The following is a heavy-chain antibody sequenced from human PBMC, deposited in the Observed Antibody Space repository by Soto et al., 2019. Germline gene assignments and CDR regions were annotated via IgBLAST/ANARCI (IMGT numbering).Heavy chain of an antibody. CDR2: IYYSGST. CDR1: GGSISSGDYY. D-gene: IGHD3-16*02. Sequence: SETLSLTCAVSGGSISSGDYYWIWIRHPPGKGLEWIGYIYYSGSTYYNPSLKSRVTISVDTSKNQFSLKLSSVTAADTAVYYCARLSSIVGLSFDYWGQGTLVTVSS. CDR3: ARLSSIVGLSFDY. J-gene: IGHJ4*02. V-gene: IGHV4-30-4*01.